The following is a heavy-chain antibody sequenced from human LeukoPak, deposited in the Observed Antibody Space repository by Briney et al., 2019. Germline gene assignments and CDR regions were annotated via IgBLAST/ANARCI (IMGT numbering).Heavy chain of an antibody. D-gene: IGHD6-19*01. V-gene: IGHV1-18*01. J-gene: IGHJ4*02. CDR2: ISGYSDNT. Sequence: GSSVKVSCKASGGTFSSYAISWVRQAPGQGLEWMGWISGYSDNTKYSQKLQGRVTVTKDTSTSTAYMELRSLRSDDTAVYYCARGMAVAGIYMYWGQGTLVTVSS. CDR3: ARGMAVAGIYMY. CDR1: GGTFSSYA.